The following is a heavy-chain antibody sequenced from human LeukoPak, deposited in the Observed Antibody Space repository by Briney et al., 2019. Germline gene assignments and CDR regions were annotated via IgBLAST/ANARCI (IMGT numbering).Heavy chain of an antibody. J-gene: IGHJ6*03. D-gene: IGHD5-12*01. CDR1: GGSLSGYY. CDR2: INHSGST. Sequence: SETLSLTCAVYGGSLSGYYWSWIRQPPGKGLEWIGEINHSGSTNYNPSLKSRVTISVDTSKNQFSLKLSSVTAADTAVYYCARLRWTVYYYYMDVWGKGTTVTVSS. V-gene: IGHV4-34*01. CDR3: ARLRWTVYYYYMDV.